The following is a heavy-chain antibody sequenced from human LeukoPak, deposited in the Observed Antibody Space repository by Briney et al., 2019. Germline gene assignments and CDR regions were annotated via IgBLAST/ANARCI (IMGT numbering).Heavy chain of an antibody. V-gene: IGHV3-23*01. Sequence: GGSLRLSCAASGFTFSSYTMSWVRQAPGKGLEWVSTITTSDGNTYYADSVKGRFTISRDSSKNTLFLHMNTLGAEDTAIYYCAKDRTVGASYWYFDLWGRGTLVTVSS. J-gene: IGHJ2*01. CDR1: GFTFSSYT. CDR2: ITTSDGNT. CDR3: AKDRTVGASYWYFDL. D-gene: IGHD1-26*01.